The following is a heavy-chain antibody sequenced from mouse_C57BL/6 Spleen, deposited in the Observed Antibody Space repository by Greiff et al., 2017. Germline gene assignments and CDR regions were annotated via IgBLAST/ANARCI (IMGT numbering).Heavy chain of an antibody. J-gene: IGHJ4*01. D-gene: IGHD3-2*02. CDR1: GYTFTSSW. CDR2: INPSNGGT. Sequence: VQLQQSGTELVKPGASVKLSCKASGYTFTSSWMHWVKQRPGQGLEWIGNINPSNGGTNYNEKFKSKATLTVDKSSSTAYMQLSSLTSEDSAVYYCAREVGYSYAMDYWGQGTSVTVSS. V-gene: IGHV1-53*01. CDR3: AREVGYSYAMDY.